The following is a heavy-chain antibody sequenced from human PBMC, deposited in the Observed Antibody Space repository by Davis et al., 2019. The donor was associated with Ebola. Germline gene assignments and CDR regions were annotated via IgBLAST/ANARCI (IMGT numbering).Heavy chain of an antibody. CDR1: GFTFSNYW. Sequence: PGGSLRLSCAASGFTFSNYWMNGARKAPGKGLEGVANVNYDGSKAYFADSVKGRLTVSRDNTKNSLYLHLNDLKAEDSAVYYCVSGYDSGLWGQGTQVTVSS. CDR2: VNYDGSKA. D-gene: IGHD5-12*01. V-gene: IGHV3-7*01. CDR3: VSGYDSGL. J-gene: IGHJ4*02.